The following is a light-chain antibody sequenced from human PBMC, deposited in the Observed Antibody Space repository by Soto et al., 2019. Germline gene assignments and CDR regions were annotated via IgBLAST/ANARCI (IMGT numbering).Light chain of an antibody. CDR3: QQYGSSPRT. J-gene: IGKJ2*01. Sequence: EIVVTQSPGTLSLSPGERATLSCRASQSVSNSYLAWYQQKPGQAPRLLIYGASSRASGIPDRFSGSGSGTDFTLTISRLEPEDFAVYYCQQYGSSPRTFGQGTKLEIK. CDR1: QSVSNSY. CDR2: GAS. V-gene: IGKV3-20*01.